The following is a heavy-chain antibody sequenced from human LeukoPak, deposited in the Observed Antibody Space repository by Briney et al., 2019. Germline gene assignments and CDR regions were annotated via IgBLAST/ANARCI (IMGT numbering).Heavy chain of an antibody. J-gene: IGHJ3*02. D-gene: IGHD3-22*01. CDR3: ARGSMIVVVTYGAFDI. V-gene: IGHV1-46*01. Sequence: ASVKVSCKASGYTFTSYYMHWVRQAPGQGLEWMGIINPSGGSTSYAQKFQGRVTMTRDTSTSTVYMELSSLRSEDTAVYYCARGSMIVVVTYGAFDIWGQGTMVTVSS. CDR2: INPSGGST. CDR1: GYTFTSYY.